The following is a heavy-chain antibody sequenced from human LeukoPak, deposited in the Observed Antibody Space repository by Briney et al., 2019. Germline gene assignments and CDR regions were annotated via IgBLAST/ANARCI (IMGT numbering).Heavy chain of an antibody. CDR3: ARYQAVAGNDAFDI. Sequence: GESLKISCKGSGYTFTSYWIGWVRQMTGKGLEWMGIIYPGDSDTRYSPSFQGQVTISADKSISTAYLQWSSLKASDTAMYYCARYQAVAGNDAFDIWGQGTMVTVSS. V-gene: IGHV5-51*01. J-gene: IGHJ3*02. CDR2: IYPGDSDT. CDR1: GYTFTSYW. D-gene: IGHD6-19*01.